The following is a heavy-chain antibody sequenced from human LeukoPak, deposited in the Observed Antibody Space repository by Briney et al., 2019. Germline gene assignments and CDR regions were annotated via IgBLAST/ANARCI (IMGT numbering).Heavy chain of an antibody. CDR3: ASQEVWFGELSVRSYYYGMDV. CDR2: VYYSGST. J-gene: IGHJ6*02. CDR1: GDSIRSDY. D-gene: IGHD3-10*01. Sequence: PSETLSLTCTVSGDSIRSDYWSWIRQPPGKGLEWIGYVYYSGSTYYNPSLKSRVTISVDTSKNQFSLKLSSVTAADTAVYYCASQEVWFGELSVRSYYYGMDVWGQGTTVTVSS. V-gene: IGHV4-59*08.